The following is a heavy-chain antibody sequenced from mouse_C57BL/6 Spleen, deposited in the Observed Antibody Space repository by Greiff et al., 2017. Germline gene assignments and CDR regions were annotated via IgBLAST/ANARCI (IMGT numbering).Heavy chain of an antibody. CDR1: GYTFTDYY. J-gene: IGHJ3*01. Sequence: EVQLQQSGPELVKPGASVKISCKASGYTFTDYYMNWVKQSHGKSLEWIGDINPNNGGTSYNQKFKGKATLTVDKSSSTAYMELRSLTSEDSAVYYCAREDYGSPAYWGQGTLVTVSA. D-gene: IGHD1-1*01. CDR3: AREDYGSPAY. V-gene: IGHV1-26*01. CDR2: INPNNGGT.